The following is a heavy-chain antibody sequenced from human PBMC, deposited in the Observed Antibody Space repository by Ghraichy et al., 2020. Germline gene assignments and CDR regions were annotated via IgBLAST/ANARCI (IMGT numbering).Heavy chain of an antibody. J-gene: IGHJ2*01. Sequence: SETLSLTCTVSGGSISSGSYYWSWIRQPAGKGLEWIGRIYTSGSTNYNPSLKSRVTISVDTSKNQFSLKLSSVTAADTAVYYCASSTYYYDSSGYYPHWYFDLWGRGTLVTVSS. V-gene: IGHV4-61*02. D-gene: IGHD3-22*01. CDR1: GGSISSGSYY. CDR2: IYTSGST. CDR3: ASSTYYYDSSGYYPHWYFDL.